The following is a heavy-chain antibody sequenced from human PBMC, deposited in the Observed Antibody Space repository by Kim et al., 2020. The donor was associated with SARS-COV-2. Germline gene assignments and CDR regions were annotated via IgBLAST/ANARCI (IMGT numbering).Heavy chain of an antibody. V-gene: IGHV3-21*01. CDR1: CFTFSSYS. CDR3: AREGYGDSVFDY. Sequence: GSLSLSCSSSCFTFSSYSMNWVRQAPGKGLEWVSSISSSSSYIYYADSVKGRFTISRDNAKNSLYLQMNSLRAEDSAVYYCAREGYGDSVFDYWGQGTLVTVSS. J-gene: IGHJ4*02. D-gene: IGHD4-17*01. CDR2: ISSSSSYI.